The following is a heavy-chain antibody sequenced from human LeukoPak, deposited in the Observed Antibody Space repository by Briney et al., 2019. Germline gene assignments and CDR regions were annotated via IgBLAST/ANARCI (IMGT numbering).Heavy chain of an antibody. CDR1: GFTFSTYS. V-gene: IGHV3-23*01. CDR2: ISGSGGST. Sequence: PGGSLRLSCAASGFTFSTYSMNWVRQAPGKGLEWVSAISGSGGSTYYADSVKGRFTISRDNSKNTLYLQMNSLRAEDTAVYYCAKVGSGSPGDAFDIWGQGTMVTVSS. D-gene: IGHD3-10*01. CDR3: AKVGSGSPGDAFDI. J-gene: IGHJ3*02.